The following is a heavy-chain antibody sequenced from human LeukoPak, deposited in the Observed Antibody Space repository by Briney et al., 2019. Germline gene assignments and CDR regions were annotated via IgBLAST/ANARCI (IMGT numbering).Heavy chain of an antibody. J-gene: IGHJ6*03. CDR2: IRYDGSNK. Sequence: GGSLRLSCAASGFNFSSYGMHWVRQAPGKGLEWVAFIRYDGSNKYYADSVKGRFTISRDNSKNTLYLQMNSLRAEDTAVYYYAKAVGYCSSTSCFGYYYYMDVWGKGTTVTVSS. CDR1: GFNFSSYG. CDR3: AKAVGYCSSTSCFGYYYYMDV. V-gene: IGHV3-30*02. D-gene: IGHD2-2*01.